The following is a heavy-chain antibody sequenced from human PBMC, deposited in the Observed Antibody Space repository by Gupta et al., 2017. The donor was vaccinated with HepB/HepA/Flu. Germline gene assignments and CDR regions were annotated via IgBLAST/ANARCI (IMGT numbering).Heavy chain of an antibody. CDR2: ISYDGSNE. D-gene: IGHD3-22*01. V-gene: IGHV3-30-3*01. J-gene: IGHJ4*02. Sequence: QVQLVESGGGVVQPGRSRRLSCVSSGFTFSSYIMHWVRPAPGKGLEWLALISYDGSNEYYADSVKGRFTISRDNSKNTLYLQVNSLRAEDTAVYYCARYGHYYDTSGYSLGYWGQGTLVSVTS. CDR3: ARYGHYYDTSGYSLGY. CDR1: GFTFSSYI.